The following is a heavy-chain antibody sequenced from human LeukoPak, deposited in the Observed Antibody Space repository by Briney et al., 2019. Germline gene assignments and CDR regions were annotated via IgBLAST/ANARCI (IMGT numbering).Heavy chain of an antibody. D-gene: IGHD5-18*01. CDR1: GGSFSGYY. V-gene: IGHV4-34*01. Sequence: PSETLSLTCAVYGGSFSGYYWSWIRQPPGKGLEWIGEINHSGSTNYNPSLKSRVTISVDTSKNQFSLKLSSVTAADTAVYYCAREMMRGYSYGRRAGTFDYWGQGTLVTVSS. J-gene: IGHJ4*02. CDR3: AREMMRGYSYGRRAGTFDY. CDR2: INHSGST.